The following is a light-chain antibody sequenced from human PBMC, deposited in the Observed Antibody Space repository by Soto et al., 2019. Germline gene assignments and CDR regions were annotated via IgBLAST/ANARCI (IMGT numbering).Light chain of an antibody. Sequence: QSVLTQPPSASWTPWQRFTISCSLIISNIGSNTVNWYQQLPGTAPKLLIYSNNQRPSGVPDRFSGSKSGTSASLAISGLQSEDEADYYCISYTSDDVRYVFGTGTKVNVL. J-gene: IGLJ1*01. V-gene: IGLV1-44*01. CDR2: SNN. CDR1: ISNIGSNT. CDR3: ISYTSDDVRYV.